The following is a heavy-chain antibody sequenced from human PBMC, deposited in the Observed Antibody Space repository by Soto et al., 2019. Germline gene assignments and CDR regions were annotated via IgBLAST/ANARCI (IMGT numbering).Heavy chain of an antibody. CDR3: ARDSLHGDYALLSYYYYGMDV. CDR2: IIPIFGTA. J-gene: IGHJ6*02. Sequence: GASVKVSCKASGGTFSSYAISWVRQAPGQGLEWMGGIIPIFGTANYAQKFQGRVTITADESTSTAYMELSSPRSEDTAVYYCARDSLHGDYALLSYYYYGMDVWGQGTTVTVSS. V-gene: IGHV1-69*13. D-gene: IGHD4-17*01. CDR1: GGTFSSYA.